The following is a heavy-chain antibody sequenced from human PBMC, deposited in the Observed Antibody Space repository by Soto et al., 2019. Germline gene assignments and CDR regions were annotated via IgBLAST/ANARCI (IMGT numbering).Heavy chain of an antibody. CDR3: ARGRYGDY. D-gene: IGHD1-1*01. CDR2: ISAHNGNT. Sequence: QVHLVQSGAEVKKPGASVKVSCKGSGYGFTTYGITWVRQAPGQGLEWMAWISAHNGNTNYAQKLQGRVTVTRDTSTSTASMELRSLRSDDTAVYYCARGRYGDYWGQGDLVTVSS. J-gene: IGHJ4*02. V-gene: IGHV1-18*01. CDR1: GYGFTTYG.